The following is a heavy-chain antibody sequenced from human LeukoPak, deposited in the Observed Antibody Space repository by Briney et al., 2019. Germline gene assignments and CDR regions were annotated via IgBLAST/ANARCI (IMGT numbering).Heavy chain of an antibody. CDR1: GFSLSTSGVG. J-gene: IGHJ4*02. V-gene: IGHV2-5*01. Sequence: SGPTLVNPTQTLTLTCTFSGFSLSTSGVGVGWIRQPPGKALEWLALIYWNDDKRYSPSLKSRLTITKDTSKNQVVLTMTNMDPVDTATYYCAHMVKRLRFLEWLLEIPFDYWGQGTLVTVSS. D-gene: IGHD3-3*01. CDR2: IYWNDDK. CDR3: AHMVKRLRFLEWLLEIPFDY.